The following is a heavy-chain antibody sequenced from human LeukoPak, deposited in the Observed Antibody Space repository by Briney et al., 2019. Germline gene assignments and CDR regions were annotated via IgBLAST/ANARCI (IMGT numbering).Heavy chain of an antibody. Sequence: GGSLRLSCAASGFTFSSYGMHWVRQAPGMGLEWVAFIRYDGSNKYYADSVKGRFTISRDNSKNTLYLQMNSLRAEDTAVYYCAKESDYYDSSGYSFDYWGQGTLVTVSS. J-gene: IGHJ4*02. CDR1: GFTFSSYG. CDR3: AKESDYYDSSGYSFDY. CDR2: IRYDGSNK. V-gene: IGHV3-30*02. D-gene: IGHD3-22*01.